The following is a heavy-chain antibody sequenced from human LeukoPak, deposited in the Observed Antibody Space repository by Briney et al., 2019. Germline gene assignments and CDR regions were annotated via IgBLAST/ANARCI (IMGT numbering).Heavy chain of an antibody. Sequence: ASETLSLTCTVSGGSISSGSYYWSWIRQPAGKGLEWIGRIYTSGSTNYNPSLKSRVTISVDTSKNQFSLKLSSVTAADTAVYYCARAYYYDSSGYYSIFDYWGQGTLVTVSS. D-gene: IGHD3-22*01. CDR3: ARAYYYDSSGYYSIFDY. V-gene: IGHV4-61*02. CDR2: IYTSGST. J-gene: IGHJ4*02. CDR1: GGSISSGSYY.